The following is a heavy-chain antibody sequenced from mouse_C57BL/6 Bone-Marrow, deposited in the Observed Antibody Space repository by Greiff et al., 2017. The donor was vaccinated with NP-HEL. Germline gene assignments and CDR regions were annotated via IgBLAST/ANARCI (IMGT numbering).Heavy chain of an antibody. CDR2: ISSGGSYT. D-gene: IGHD2-4*01. V-gene: IGHV5-6*01. CDR3: ASPYDYDVAWFAY. J-gene: IGHJ3*01. CDR1: GFTFRSYG. Sequence: EVMLVESGGDLVKPGGSLKLSCAASGFTFRSYGLSWVRQTPDKRLEWVATISSGGSYTYYPDSVKGRLTIPRDNAKNTLYQQMSSLKSEETAMYYCASPYDYDVAWFAYWGQGTLVTVSA.